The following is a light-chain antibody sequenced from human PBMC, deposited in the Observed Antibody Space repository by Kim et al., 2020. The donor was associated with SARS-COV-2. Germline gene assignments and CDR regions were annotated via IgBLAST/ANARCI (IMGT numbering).Light chain of an antibody. Sequence: AHVGDRVTITCRASQDIAKALAWYQQKPGKVPQVLIYAASTLQSGVPSRFSGSGSGTEFTLTIGSLQTEDVATYYCQKYNSAPWTFGPGTKVDIK. CDR3: QKYNSAPWT. V-gene: IGKV1-27*01. J-gene: IGKJ1*01. CDR2: AAS. CDR1: QDIAKA.